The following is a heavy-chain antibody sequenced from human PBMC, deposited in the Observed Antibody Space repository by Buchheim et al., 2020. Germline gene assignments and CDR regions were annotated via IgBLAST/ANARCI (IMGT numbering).Heavy chain of an antibody. V-gene: IGHV3-21*01. Sequence: EVQLVEFGGGLVKPGGSLRLSCAASGFTFSSYSMNWVRQAPGKGLEWVSSINSKSSYIYYADSVKGPFTISSDNDKNSLYLLMNSLRAEDTAVYYCAREVNYSDFADYYYGMDVWGQGTT. CDR1: GFTFSSYS. CDR3: AREVNYSDFADYYYGMDV. J-gene: IGHJ6*02. CDR2: INSKSSYI. D-gene: IGHD4-11*01.